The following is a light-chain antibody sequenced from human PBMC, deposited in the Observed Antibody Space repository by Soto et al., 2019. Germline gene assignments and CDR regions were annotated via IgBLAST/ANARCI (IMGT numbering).Light chain of an antibody. CDR2: GAS. J-gene: IGKJ2*01. Sequence: EIVLTQSPGTLSLSPGERATLSCRASQSVSSSFLAWYQQKPGQAPRLLIYGASSRATGIPDRFSGSGSGTDFTLTISRLEPEDFAMYYCQQYGSSPPVYTFGLGTKLEIK. CDR3: QQYGSSPPVYT. V-gene: IGKV3-20*01. CDR1: QSVSSSF.